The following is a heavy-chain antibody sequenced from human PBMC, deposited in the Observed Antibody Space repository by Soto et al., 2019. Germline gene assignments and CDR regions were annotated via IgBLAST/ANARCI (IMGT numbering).Heavy chain of an antibody. D-gene: IGHD6-19*01. CDR1: GFTFGTYA. J-gene: IGHJ4*02. V-gene: IGHV3-23*01. CDR3: AKDPTSSFYTSAWIPF. CDR2: ISGGAYNT. Sequence: GGSLRLSCAASGFTFGTYAMSWVRQAPGKGLEWVSSISGGAYNTFYADSVEGRFTISRDNSNSTLYLQMNSLRAEDTATYYCAKDPTSSFYTSAWIPFWGQGTLVTVSS.